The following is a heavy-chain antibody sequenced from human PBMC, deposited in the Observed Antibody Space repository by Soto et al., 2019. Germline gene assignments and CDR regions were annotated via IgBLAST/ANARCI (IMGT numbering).Heavy chain of an antibody. V-gene: IGHV1-69*01. Sequence: QVVLLQSGAEVKEPGSSVRVSCQVSGSTFTSHAISWVRQAPGQGLEWMGGIVPYINTANYAQKFQGRVTISADESMTTAYMEVSGLTSGDTAIYYCARHRPYFGSGSYFYGMDVWGQGTTVTVSS. D-gene: IGHD3-10*01. CDR3: ARHRPYFGSGSYFYGMDV. J-gene: IGHJ6*02. CDR2: IVPYINTA. CDR1: GSTFTSHA.